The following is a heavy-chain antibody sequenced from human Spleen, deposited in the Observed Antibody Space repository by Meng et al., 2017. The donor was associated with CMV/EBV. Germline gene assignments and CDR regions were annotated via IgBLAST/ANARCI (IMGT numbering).Heavy chain of an antibody. CDR3: ARRDLWFGDYLDV. CDR1: GYTFKDYS. Sequence: ASVKVSCKASGYTFKDYSVHWVRQAPGQGLEWMGWINPSSGGTKYAQRFQGRLTMTRDTSSNTAYMEVSRLGSDDTAVYYCARRDLWFGDYLDVWGQGTTVTVSS. J-gene: IGHJ6*02. V-gene: IGHV1-2*02. D-gene: IGHD3-10*01. CDR2: INPSSGGT.